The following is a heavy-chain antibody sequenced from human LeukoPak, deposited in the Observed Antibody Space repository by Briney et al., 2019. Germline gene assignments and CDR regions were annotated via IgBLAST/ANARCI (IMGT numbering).Heavy chain of an antibody. J-gene: IGHJ4*02. CDR3: ARVGDYALKD. CDR1: GGSISSGGYY. Sequence: SETLSLTCTVSGGSISSGGYYWSWIRQPPGKGLEYIGYVYHNGNTYYNPSFKSRVAMSVDRSKNQFSLKLNSVTAADTAVYYCARVGDYALKDWGQGTLVTVSS. CDR2: VYHNGNT. V-gene: IGHV4-30-2*01. D-gene: IGHD3-16*01.